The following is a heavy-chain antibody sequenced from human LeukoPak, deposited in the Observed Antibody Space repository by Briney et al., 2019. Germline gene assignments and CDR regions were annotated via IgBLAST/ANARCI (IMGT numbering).Heavy chain of an antibody. J-gene: IGHJ5*02. CDR1: GYTFTGYY. CDR3: ARVPLFPFDLNWFDP. Sequence: GASVKVSCKASGYTFTGYYMHWVRQAPGQGLEWMGWINPNSGGTNYAQKFQGRVTMTRDTSISTAYMELSRLRSDDTAVYYCARVPLFPFDLNWFDPWGQGTLVTVSS. V-gene: IGHV1-2*02. CDR2: INPNSGGT. D-gene: IGHD3-9*01.